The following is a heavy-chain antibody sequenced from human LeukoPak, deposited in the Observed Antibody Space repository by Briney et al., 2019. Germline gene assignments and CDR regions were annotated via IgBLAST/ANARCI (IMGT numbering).Heavy chain of an antibody. CDR1: GYTFTSYD. CDR2: MSPNSGDT. J-gene: IGHJ4*02. CDR3: TRGPPNWGYDY. Sequence: ASVKVSCKASGYTFTSYDFNWVRQATGQRPEWMGWMSPNSGDTGYAQKFQDRVTMTRNTSISTAYMELSSLRSDDTAVYYCTRGPPNWGYDYWGPGTLVTVSS. D-gene: IGHD7-27*01. V-gene: IGHV1-8*01.